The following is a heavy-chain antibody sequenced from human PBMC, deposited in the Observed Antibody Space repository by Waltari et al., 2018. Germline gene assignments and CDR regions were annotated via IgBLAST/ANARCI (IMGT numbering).Heavy chain of an antibody. Sequence: QVQLVQSGAEVKKPGSSVKVSCKASGGTFSSYSTSWVRQAPGQGLEWMGGIIPIFGTANYAQKFQGRVTITADESTSTAYMELSSLRSDDTAVYYCARDRNYYDSSAYYYWGQGTLVTVSS. CDR3: ARDRNYYDSSAYYY. CDR1: GGTFSSYS. V-gene: IGHV1-69*01. CDR2: IIPIFGTA. D-gene: IGHD3-22*01. J-gene: IGHJ4*02.